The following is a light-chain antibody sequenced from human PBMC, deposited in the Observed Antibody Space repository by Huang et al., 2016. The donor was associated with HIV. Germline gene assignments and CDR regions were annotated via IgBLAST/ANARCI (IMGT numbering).Light chain of an antibody. CDR1: HSVGSS. V-gene: IGKV3-15*01. J-gene: IGKJ2*01. Sequence: EIVMTQSPVTVSVSPGERATLSCRASHSVGSSLAWYQQKPGQAPRLVIYRASTSATGIPDRFSGSGSGTEFTLTISSLQSGDPAIYYCHQYNKWPVTFGQGTTVEIK. CDR2: RAS. CDR3: HQYNKWPVT.